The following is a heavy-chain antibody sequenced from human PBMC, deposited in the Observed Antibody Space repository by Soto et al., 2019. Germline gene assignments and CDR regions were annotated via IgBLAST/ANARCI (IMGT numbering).Heavy chain of an antibody. Sequence: QVQLVESGGGVVQPGRSLRLSCAASGFTFNNYGMHWVRQAPGKGLEWVATISNDGSDKYYADSVKGRLTISRDNSKNTVYLLMNSLRAEDTAVYYCAKDQRIAASHGIDWGQGTMVTVSS. CDR3: AKDQRIAASHGID. CDR1: GFTFNNYG. CDR2: ISNDGSDK. D-gene: IGHD6-6*01. V-gene: IGHV3-30*18. J-gene: IGHJ3*01.